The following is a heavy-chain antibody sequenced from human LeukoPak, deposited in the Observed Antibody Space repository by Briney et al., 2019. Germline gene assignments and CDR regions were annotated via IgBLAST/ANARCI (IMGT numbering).Heavy chain of an antibody. CDR2: IGTAGDT. CDR3: ARVSPYGMDV. V-gene: IGHV3-13*01. J-gene: IGHJ6*02. CDR1: GFTFSSYD. Sequence: GGSLRLSCAASGFTFSSYDMRWVRQPPGKGLEWVSAIGTAGDTYYPGSVKARFTISRENDKNSLYLQMNSLRAGDTAVYYCARVSPYGMDVWGQGITVTVSS.